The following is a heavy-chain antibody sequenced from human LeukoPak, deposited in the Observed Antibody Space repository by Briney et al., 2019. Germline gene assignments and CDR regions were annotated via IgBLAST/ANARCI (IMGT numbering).Heavy chain of an antibody. CDR1: GYTFTGYY. Sequence: ASVKVSCKASGYTFTGYYMHWVRQAPGQGLEWMGWINPNSGGTNYAQKFQGRVTMTRDTSISTAYMELSRLRSDDTAVYYCARGYCSGGSRQGAFDIWGQGTMVTVSS. D-gene: IGHD2-15*01. V-gene: IGHV1-2*02. CDR3: ARGYCSGGSRQGAFDI. CDR2: INPNSGGT. J-gene: IGHJ3*02.